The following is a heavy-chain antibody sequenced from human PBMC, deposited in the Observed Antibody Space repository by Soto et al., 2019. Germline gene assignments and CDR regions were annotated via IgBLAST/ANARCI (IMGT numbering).Heavy chain of an antibody. CDR3: ARVEAVAGLYNSHGLDV. Sequence: QVQLVQSGAEVKKPGSSVKVSCKVSGGTFSNYAIDWVRLAPGHGLEWMGGIVPIFGTTYYTQKFQGRATIIADDSTTTAYLEMSSLRSEDTAIYYWARVEAVAGLYNSHGLDVWGHGTAVTVSS. CDR1: GGTFSNYA. CDR2: IVPIFGTT. V-gene: IGHV1-69*12. J-gene: IGHJ6*02. D-gene: IGHD6-19*01.